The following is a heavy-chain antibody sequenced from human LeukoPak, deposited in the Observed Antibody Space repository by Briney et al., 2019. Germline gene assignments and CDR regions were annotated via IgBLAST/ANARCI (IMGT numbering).Heavy chain of an antibody. CDR2: ISGSGGST. V-gene: IGHV3-23*01. CDR3: AKYAPPTTVVTRFFDY. J-gene: IGHJ4*02. CDR1: GFSLSNFQ. Sequence: GGSLRLSCVASGFSLSNFQMYWVRQAPGKGLEWVSAISGSGGSTYYADSVKGRFTISRDNSKNTLYLQMNSLRVEDTAVYYCAKYAPPTTVVTRFFDYWGQGTLVTVSS. D-gene: IGHD4-23*01.